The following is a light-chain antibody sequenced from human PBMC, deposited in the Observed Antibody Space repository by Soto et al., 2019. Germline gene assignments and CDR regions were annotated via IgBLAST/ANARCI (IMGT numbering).Light chain of an antibody. J-gene: IGKJ4*01. Sequence: EILMTQSPLTLSVSPGEGATLSSRASQIINSNLAGYQQRPGQAPRVLIYGASSRASGIPDRFSGSGSGTDFTLTINRLEPDDFAVYYCQQYKDWPPLTFGGGTRVESK. CDR3: QQYKDWPPLT. CDR2: GAS. CDR1: QIINSN. V-gene: IGKV3D-15*01.